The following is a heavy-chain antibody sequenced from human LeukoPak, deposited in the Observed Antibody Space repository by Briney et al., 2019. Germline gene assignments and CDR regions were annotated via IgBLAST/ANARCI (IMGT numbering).Heavy chain of an antibody. CDR2: ISGSGHNT. CDR1: GFTFSNYA. D-gene: IGHD6-19*01. V-gene: IGHV3-23*01. Sequence: GGSLRLSCAASGFTFSNYAMSWVRQAPGKGLKWVSGISGSGHNTYYADSVRGRFTISRDSSRNTLYLQMNSLRAEDTALYYCAKDASPGGVAEYEYWGQGTQVTVSS. J-gene: IGHJ4*02. CDR3: AKDASPGGVAEYEY.